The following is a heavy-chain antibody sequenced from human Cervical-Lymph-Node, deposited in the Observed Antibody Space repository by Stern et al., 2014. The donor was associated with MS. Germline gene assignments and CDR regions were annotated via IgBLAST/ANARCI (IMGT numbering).Heavy chain of an antibody. Sequence: VQLVESGPGLVKPSETLSLTCTVSGGSISSYYWSWIRQPPGKGLEWIGYIYYSGSTNYNPSLKSRVTISVDTSKNQFSLKLSSVTAADTAVYYCARDRRTHFDYWGQGTLVTVSS. CDR2: IYYSGST. CDR1: GGSISSYY. V-gene: IGHV4-59*01. CDR3: ARDRRTHFDY. D-gene: IGHD2-2*01. J-gene: IGHJ4*02.